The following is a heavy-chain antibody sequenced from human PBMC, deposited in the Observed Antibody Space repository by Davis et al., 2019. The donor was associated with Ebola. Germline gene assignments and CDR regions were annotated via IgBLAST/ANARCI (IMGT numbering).Heavy chain of an antibody. Sequence: GESLKISCEASGFGFESYSMNWVRQAPGKGLEWVSSISSSSSYMYYADSMKGRFTISRDNAKNSLYLQMNSLRAEDTAVYFCARDHLNLHDFRSGPDYYGMDVWGQGTTVTVSS. CDR1: GFGFESYS. CDR2: ISSSSSYM. V-gene: IGHV3-21*01. D-gene: IGHD3-3*01. CDR3: ARDHLNLHDFRSGPDYYGMDV. J-gene: IGHJ6*02.